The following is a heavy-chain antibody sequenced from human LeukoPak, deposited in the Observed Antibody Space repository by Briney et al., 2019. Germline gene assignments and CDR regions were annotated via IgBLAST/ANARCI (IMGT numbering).Heavy chain of an antibody. CDR2: IYPGDSET. CDR3: ARHFHGSGSLDYYYMDV. D-gene: IGHD3-10*01. V-gene: IGHV5-51*01. Sequence: RGESLQISCQASGSPFTSYWIGGGRRLPGKGLEWMGIIYPGDSETRNSPSRQGQVTISANKASSTGYLQWSSLKASDTAMYYCARHFHGSGSLDYYYMDVWGKGTTVTISS. CDR1: GSPFTSYW. J-gene: IGHJ6*03.